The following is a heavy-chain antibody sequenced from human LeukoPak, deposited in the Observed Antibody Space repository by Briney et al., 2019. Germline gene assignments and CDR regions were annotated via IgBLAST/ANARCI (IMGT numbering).Heavy chain of an antibody. CDR2: INHSGST. CDR1: GGSFSGYY. J-gene: IGHJ5*02. CDR3: ARCPGRGAAYRNPRDNWFDP. Sequence: PSETLSLTCTVYGGSFSGYYWSWIRQPPGKGLEWIGEINHSGSTNYNPSLKSRVTISVDTSKNQFSLKLSSVTAADTAVYYCARCPGRGAAYRNPRDNWFDPWGQGTLVTVSS. V-gene: IGHV4-34*01. D-gene: IGHD3-10*01.